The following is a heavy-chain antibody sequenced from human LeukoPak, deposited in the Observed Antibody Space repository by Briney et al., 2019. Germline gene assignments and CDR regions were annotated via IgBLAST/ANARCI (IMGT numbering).Heavy chain of an antibody. CDR1: GFTFSSYE. J-gene: IGHJ6*02. V-gene: IGHV3-48*03. D-gene: IGHD6-13*01. Sequence: PGGSLRLSCAASGFTFSSYEMNWVRQAPEKGLEWGSYISSSGSTIYYADSVKGRFTLSRDNAKNSLYLQMNSLRAEDTAVYYCARTFSSTWPVLVRNGMDVWGQGTTVTVSS. CDR2: ISSSGSTI. CDR3: ARTFSSTWPVLVRNGMDV.